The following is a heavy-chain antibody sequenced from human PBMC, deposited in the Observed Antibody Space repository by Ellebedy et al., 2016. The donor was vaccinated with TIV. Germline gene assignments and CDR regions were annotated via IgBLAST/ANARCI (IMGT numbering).Heavy chain of an antibody. V-gene: IGHV4-59*08. CDR2: ISYSVST. D-gene: IGHD6-19*01. CDR3: ARYYASGWNYFDY. Sequence: MPSETLSLTCSVSGGFISSYFWSWIRQLPGKGLEWIGHISYSVSTDYNPSLKSRVAISVDTSKNQLSLRLSSVTAADTAVYYCARYYASGWNYFDYWGQGALATVSS. CDR1: GGFISSYF. J-gene: IGHJ4*02.